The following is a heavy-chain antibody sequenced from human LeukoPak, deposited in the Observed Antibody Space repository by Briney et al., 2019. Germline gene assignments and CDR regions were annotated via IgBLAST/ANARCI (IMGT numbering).Heavy chain of an antibody. CDR2: IYYSGST. CDR1: GGSISSYY. V-gene: IGHV4-59*08. J-gene: IGHJ5*02. D-gene: IGHD3-10*01. Sequence: SETLSLTCTVSGGSISSYYWSWIRQPPGKGLEWIGYIYYSGSTNYNPSLKSRVTISVDTSKNQFSLKLSSVTAADTAVYYCARHVQGIDYYGSGSYNGLGDWFDPWGQGTLVTVS. CDR3: ARHVQGIDYYGSGSYNGLGDWFDP.